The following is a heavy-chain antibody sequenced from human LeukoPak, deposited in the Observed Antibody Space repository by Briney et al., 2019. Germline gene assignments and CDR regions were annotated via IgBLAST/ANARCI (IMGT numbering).Heavy chain of an antibody. V-gene: IGHV1-58*02. CDR3: AAENYCSSTTCYSSWFDP. Sequence: SVKVSCKASGFTFTSSAMQWVRQTRGQRLEWIGWIVVGSGNTNYAQKFQERVTITRDMSTSTAYMELSSLRSGDTAVYYCAAENYCSSTTCYSSWFDPWGQGTLVTVSS. D-gene: IGHD2-2*01. CDR1: GFTFTSSA. CDR2: IVVGSGNT. J-gene: IGHJ5*02.